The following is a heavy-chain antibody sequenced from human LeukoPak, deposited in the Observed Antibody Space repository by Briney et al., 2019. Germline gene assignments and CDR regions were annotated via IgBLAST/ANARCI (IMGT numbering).Heavy chain of an antibody. CDR2: INHSGST. CDR1: GGSFSGYY. J-gene: IGHJ4*02. Sequence: PSETLSLTCAVYGGSFSGYYWSWIRQPPGKGLEWIGEINHSGSTNYNPSLKSRVTISVDTSKNQFSLKLSSVTAADTAVYYCARACSSSWDERFSYWGQGTLVTVSS. V-gene: IGHV4-34*01. D-gene: IGHD6-13*01. CDR3: ARACSSSWDERFSY.